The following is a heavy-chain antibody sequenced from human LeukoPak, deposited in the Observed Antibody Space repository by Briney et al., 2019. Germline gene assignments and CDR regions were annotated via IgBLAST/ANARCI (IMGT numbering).Heavy chain of an antibody. CDR2: IHAGDSDT. CDR1: GYSFTSYW. J-gene: IGHJ4*02. Sequence: GESLKISCKGSGYSFTSYWIAWVRQKPGKGLEWMGIIHAGDSDTRYSPSFQGQVTISGDKSISTAYLQWSSLKASDTAMYYCARSSIIAAAGPYYFDYWGQGTLVTVSS. D-gene: IGHD6-13*01. V-gene: IGHV5-51*01. CDR3: ARSSIIAAAGPYYFDY.